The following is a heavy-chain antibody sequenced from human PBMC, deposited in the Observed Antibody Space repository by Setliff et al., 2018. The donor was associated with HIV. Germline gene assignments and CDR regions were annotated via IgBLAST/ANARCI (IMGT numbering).Heavy chain of an antibody. J-gene: IGHJ4*02. V-gene: IGHV4-34*01. D-gene: IGHD2-21*02. CDR1: GESFSGYY. CDR3: ARHNRLLDY. CDR2: IHHSGST. Sequence: SETLSLTCVVYGESFSGYYWSWVRQPPGKGLEWIGEIHHSGSTNYSPSFQGQVTISADKSISTAYLQWSSLKASDTAMYYCARHNRLLDYWGQGTLVTVSS.